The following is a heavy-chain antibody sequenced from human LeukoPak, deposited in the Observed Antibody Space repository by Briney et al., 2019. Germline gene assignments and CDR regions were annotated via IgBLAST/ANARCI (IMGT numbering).Heavy chain of an antibody. CDR1: GFTFSSYA. V-gene: IGHV3-30-3*01. D-gene: IGHD1-7*01. J-gene: IGHJ4*02. CDR2: ISYDGSNK. Sequence: GGSLRLSCAASGFTFSSYAMHWVRQAPGKGLEWVAVISYDGSNKYYADSVRGRFTISRDNSKNTLYLQMNSLRAEDTAVYYCARDRTGTTALDYWGQGTLVTVSS. CDR3: ARDRTGTTALDY.